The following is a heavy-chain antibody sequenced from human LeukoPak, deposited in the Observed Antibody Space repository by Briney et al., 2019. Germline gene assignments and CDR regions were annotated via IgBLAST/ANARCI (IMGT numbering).Heavy chain of an antibody. J-gene: IGHJ4*02. CDR3: TGKGEGETTGMNN. CDR2: IYFDGST. V-gene: IGHV4-39*07. CDR1: GGSINSRISY. D-gene: IGHD1-1*01. Sequence: SETLSLTCTVSGGSINSRISYWGWIRQSPGTGLEWIGSIYFDGSTYSNPSLKSRVTISIDTSENHFSLKLSSVTAADTAIYYGTGKGEGETTGMNNWGKGTRVT.